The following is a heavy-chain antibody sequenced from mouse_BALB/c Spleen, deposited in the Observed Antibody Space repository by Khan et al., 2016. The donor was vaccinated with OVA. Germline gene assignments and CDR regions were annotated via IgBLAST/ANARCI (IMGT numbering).Heavy chain of an antibody. CDR1: GYSITSEYA. J-gene: IGHJ3*01. CDR2: INYSGNT. V-gene: IGHV3-2*02. Sequence: VQLKESGPGLVKPSQSLSLTCTVTGYSITSEYAWNWIRQFPGNKLEWMGYINYSGNTRFNPSLRSRISITRDTSKNQFILQLNSVTTEDTATYYCARKDYYDYDPFPYWAQGTLVTVSA. CDR3: ARKDYYDYDPFPY. D-gene: IGHD2-4*01.